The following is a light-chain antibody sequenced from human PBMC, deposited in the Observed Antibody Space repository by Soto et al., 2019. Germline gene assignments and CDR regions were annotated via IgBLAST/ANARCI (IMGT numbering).Light chain of an antibody. V-gene: IGKV3-20*01. CDR3: QQYDTSLPMYT. J-gene: IGKJ2*01. CDR2: AAS. Sequence: IVLTQSAGTLSLCPGERATLSCRASQSVSSTYLAWYQQKPGQAPRLVIYAASNRATGIPDRFSGSASGADFTLTISRLEPEDFAVYYCQQYDTSLPMYTFGQGTKLEIK. CDR1: QSVSSTY.